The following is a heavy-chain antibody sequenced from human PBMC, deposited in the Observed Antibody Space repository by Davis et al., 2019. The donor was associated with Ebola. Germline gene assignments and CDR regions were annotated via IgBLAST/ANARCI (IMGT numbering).Heavy chain of an antibody. J-gene: IGHJ4*02. Sequence: GESLKISCKVSGYISTSYWIAWVRQTPGKGLEWMGSIDPADSETRHRPSLQGQVSISADRSITTAYLQWSSLKASDTAMYYCARQWGIGTKPYFDNWGQGTLVTVSS. CDR1: GYISTSYW. D-gene: IGHD6-13*01. CDR3: ARQWGIGTKPYFDN. V-gene: IGHV5-51*01. CDR2: IDPADSET.